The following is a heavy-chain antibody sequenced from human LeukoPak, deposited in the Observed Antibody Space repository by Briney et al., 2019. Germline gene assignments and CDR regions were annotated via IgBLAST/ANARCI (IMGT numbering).Heavy chain of an antibody. Sequence: SQTLSLTCAISGDSVSSNSAAWNWIRQSPSRGLEWLGRTYYRSKWYNDYAVSVKSRINITPDTSKNQFSLQLNSVTPEDTAVYYCARGAYGSGSYYYHYGMDVWGQGTTVTVSS. D-gene: IGHD3-10*01. J-gene: IGHJ6*02. CDR2: TYYRSKWYN. V-gene: IGHV6-1*01. CDR1: GDSVSSNSAA. CDR3: ARGAYGSGSYYYHYGMDV.